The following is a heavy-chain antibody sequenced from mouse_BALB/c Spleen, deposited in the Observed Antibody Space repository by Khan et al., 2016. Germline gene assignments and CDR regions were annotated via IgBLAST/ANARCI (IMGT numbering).Heavy chain of an antibody. CDR2: INSAGNDT. Sequence: EMELVESGGGLVQPGESLKLSCESNEYEFPSHDMSWVRKTPEKRLEMVAAINSAGNDTYYPDTMERRFILSRDNTKKTLYLQINSLSSENTALYYCTRHYYGSSFWFAYWGQGTLVTVSA. D-gene: IGHD1-1*01. CDR3: TRHYYGSSFWFAY. J-gene: IGHJ3*01. V-gene: IGHV5-2*01. CDR1: EYEFPSHD.